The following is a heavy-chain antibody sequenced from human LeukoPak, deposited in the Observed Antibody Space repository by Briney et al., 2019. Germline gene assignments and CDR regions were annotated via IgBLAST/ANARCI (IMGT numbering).Heavy chain of an antibody. J-gene: IGHJ4*02. D-gene: IGHD3-10*01. CDR1: GGSFRGYY. CDR2: INHSGST. Sequence: SETLSLTCAVYGGSFRGYYWSWIRQPPGKGLEWIGEINHSGSTNYNPSLKSRVTISVDTSKNQFSLKLSSVTAADTAVYYCARGVPYYYGSGSYYSYWGQGTLVTVSS. CDR3: ARGVPYYYGSGSYYSY. V-gene: IGHV4-34*01.